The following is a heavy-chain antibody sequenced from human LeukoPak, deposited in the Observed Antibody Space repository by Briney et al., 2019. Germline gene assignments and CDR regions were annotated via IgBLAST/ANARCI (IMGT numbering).Heavy chain of an antibody. Sequence: TSETLSLTCAVYGGSFSGYYWSWIRQPPGKGLEWIGEINHSGSTNYNPSLKSRVTISVDTSKNQFSLKLSSVTAADTAVYYCARDPAASYYYYMDVWGKGTTVTISS. CDR2: INHSGST. V-gene: IGHV4-34*01. CDR1: GGSFSGYY. D-gene: IGHD2-2*01. CDR3: ARDPAASYYYYMDV. J-gene: IGHJ6*03.